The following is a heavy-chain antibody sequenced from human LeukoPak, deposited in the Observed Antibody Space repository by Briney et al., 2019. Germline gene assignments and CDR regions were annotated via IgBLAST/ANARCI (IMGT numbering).Heavy chain of an antibody. J-gene: IGHJ4*02. V-gene: IGHV5-51*01. D-gene: IGHD2-8*01. CDR3: ARLGEYCTNGVCYAPDFDY. CDR1: GYSFTSYW. Sequence: GESLKISCKGSGYSFTSYWIGWVRQMPGKGLEWMGIIYPGDSDTRYSPSFQGQATISADKSISTAYLQWSSLKASDTAMYYCARLGEYCTNGVCYAPDFDYWGQGTLVTVSS. CDR2: IYPGDSDT.